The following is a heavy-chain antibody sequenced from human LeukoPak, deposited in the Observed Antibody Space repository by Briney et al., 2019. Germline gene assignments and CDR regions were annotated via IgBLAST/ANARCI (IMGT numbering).Heavy chain of an antibody. V-gene: IGHV1-2*02. CDR1: GYTFTGYY. Sequence: ASVKVSCKASGYTFTGYYMHWVRQAPGQGLEWMGWINPNSGGTNYAQKFQGRVTMTRDTSISTAYMELSRLRSDDTAVYYCARDFGFLEWLLYGWGQGTLVTVSS. CDR2: INPNSGGT. D-gene: IGHD3-3*01. J-gene: IGHJ4*02. CDR3: ARDFGFLEWLLYG.